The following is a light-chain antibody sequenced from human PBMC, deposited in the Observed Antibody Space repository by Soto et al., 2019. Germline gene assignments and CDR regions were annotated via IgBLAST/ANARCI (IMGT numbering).Light chain of an antibody. CDR2: DAS. CDR3: QQYYSYWT. CDR1: QSIGRW. Sequence: DIQMTQYPSTLSASVGDRVTITCRASQSIGRWLAWYQQKPGKAPKLLIFDASTLENGVPARFSGSRSGPEFSLTISSLQPDDFATYYCQQYYSYWTFGQGTKVDNK. V-gene: IGKV1-5*01. J-gene: IGKJ1*01.